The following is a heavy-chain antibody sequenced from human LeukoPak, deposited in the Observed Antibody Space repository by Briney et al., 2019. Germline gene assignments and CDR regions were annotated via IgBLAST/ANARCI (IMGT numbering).Heavy chain of an antibody. CDR2: TSTSGGST. CDR1: GFTFSSYA. J-gene: IGHJ4*02. CDR3: AKVGVITFDY. V-gene: IGHV3-23*01. D-gene: IGHD3-16*02. Sequence: PGRSLRLSCAASGFTFSSYAMSWVRQAPGKGLEWVSGTSTSGGSTYYADSVKGRFTISRDNSKNTLYLQMNSLRAEDTAVYYCAKVGVITFDYWGQGTLVTVSS.